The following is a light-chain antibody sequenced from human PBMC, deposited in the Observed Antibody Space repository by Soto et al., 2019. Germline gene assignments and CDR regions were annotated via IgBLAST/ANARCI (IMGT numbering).Light chain of an antibody. V-gene: IGKV3-15*01. CDR3: QQYNNWPRT. CDR2: GAS. CDR1: QSVNRN. J-gene: IGKJ1*01. Sequence: EIAMTQSPATLSVPPGERATLSCRASQSVNRNVAWYQQKPGQAPRLLIYGASTRATGIPARFSGSGSGTEFTLTISSLQSEDFAVYYCQQYNNWPRTFGQGTKVDTK.